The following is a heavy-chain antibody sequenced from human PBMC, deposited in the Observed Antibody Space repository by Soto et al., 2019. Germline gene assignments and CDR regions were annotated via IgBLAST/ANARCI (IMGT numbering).Heavy chain of an antibody. V-gene: IGHV3-33*01. CDR3: ARPVSDYDFWATRGRMDV. D-gene: IGHD3-3*01. CDR1: GFTFSSYG. Sequence: QVQLVESGGGVVQPGRSLRLSCAASGFTFSSYGMHWVRQAPGKGLEWVAVIWYDGSNKYYADSVKGRFTISRDNSTSTLSRQINSVRAADTAVYYCARPVSDYDFWATRGRMDVWGQGTTVTVSS. J-gene: IGHJ6*02. CDR2: IWYDGSNK.